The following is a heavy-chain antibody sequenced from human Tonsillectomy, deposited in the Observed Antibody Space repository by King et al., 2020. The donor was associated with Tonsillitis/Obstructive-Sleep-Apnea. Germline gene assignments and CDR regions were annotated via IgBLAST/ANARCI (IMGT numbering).Heavy chain of an antibody. CDR2: IFSNADK. Sequence: TLKESGPVLVKPTETLTLTCTVSGFSLSNVRMGVNWIRQPPGKALEWLAHIFSNADKSYSPSLKNRLTISKDASKSQVVLTLTNMDPVDTATYYCARAEMSTISAFSLDSWGQGILVTVSS. CDR3: ARAEMSTISAFSLDS. D-gene: IGHD5-24*01. J-gene: IGHJ4*02. V-gene: IGHV2-26*01. CDR1: GFSLSNVRMG.